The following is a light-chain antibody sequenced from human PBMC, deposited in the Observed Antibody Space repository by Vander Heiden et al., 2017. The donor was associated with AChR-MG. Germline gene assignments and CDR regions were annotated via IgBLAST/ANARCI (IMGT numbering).Light chain of an antibody. Sequence: QTVVTQEPSFSVSPGGTVTSTCGLSSGSVSTSYYPSWYQQTPGQAPRTLIYSTNTRSSGVPDRFSGSILGNKAALTITGAQADDESDYYCVLYMGSGISVFGGGTKLTVL. J-gene: IGLJ3*02. V-gene: IGLV8-61*01. CDR3: VLYMGSGISV. CDR2: STN. CDR1: SGSVSTSYY.